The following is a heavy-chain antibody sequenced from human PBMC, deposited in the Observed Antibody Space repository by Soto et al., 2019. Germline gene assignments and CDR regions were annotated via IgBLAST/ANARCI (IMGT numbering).Heavy chain of an antibody. CDR1: GYTFTSYA. D-gene: IGHD1-20*01. J-gene: IGHJ6*03. CDR3: ARDRERMITGVYYYMDV. V-gene: IGHV1-3*01. CDR2: INAGNGNT. Sequence: ASVKVSCKASGYTFTSYAMHWVRQAPGQRLEWMGWINAGNGNTKYSQKFQGRVTITRDTSASTAYMELSSLRSEDTAVYYCARDRERMITGVYYYMDVWGKGTTVTVSS.